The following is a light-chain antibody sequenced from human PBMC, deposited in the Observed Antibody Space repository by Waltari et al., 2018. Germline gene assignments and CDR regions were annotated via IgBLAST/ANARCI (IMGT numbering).Light chain of an antibody. V-gene: IGKV1-39*01. CDR3: QQSFSTPYMFT. Sequence: DIQMTQSPFSLSASVGDRVTITCRASQSISTYLNWYQQKPGTAPKLLIYAAYNLQSGVPSRFSGSGSGTDFTLTISSLQPEDFATYYCQQSFSTPYMFTFGQWTKLEIK. J-gene: IGKJ2*01. CDR1: QSISTY. CDR2: AAY.